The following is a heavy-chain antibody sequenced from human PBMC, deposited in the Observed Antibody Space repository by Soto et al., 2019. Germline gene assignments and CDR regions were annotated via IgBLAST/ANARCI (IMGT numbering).Heavy chain of an antibody. D-gene: IGHD3-22*01. CDR2: IFYSGDT. V-gene: IGHV4-31*11. CDR1: GGSVSSGGYY. J-gene: IGHJ4*02. CDR3: ARDPGYYYDSSGYGDFDY. Sequence: QVQLQESGPGLVKPSQTLSLTCAVSGGSVSSGGYYWSWIRQRPGKGLEGIGYIFYSGDTYYSPSLKSRVAVSLNRSKNQFSLKLSSVTAADTAVYYCARDPGYYYDSSGYGDFDYWRQGPLVPVSS.